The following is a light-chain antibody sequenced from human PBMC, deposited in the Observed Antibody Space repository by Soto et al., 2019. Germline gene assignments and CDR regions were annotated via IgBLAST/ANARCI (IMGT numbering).Light chain of an antibody. Sequence: QSVLTQPASVSGSPGQSITISCTGTNSDVGDYNFVSWYQQHPGKAPKLMIYEVSNRPSGVSDRFSGSKSGNTASLTISGLQAEDEADYYCSSYTSSSTRVFGGGTKVTVL. J-gene: IGLJ2*01. CDR1: NSDVGDYNF. CDR3: SSYTSSSTRV. V-gene: IGLV2-14*01. CDR2: EVS.